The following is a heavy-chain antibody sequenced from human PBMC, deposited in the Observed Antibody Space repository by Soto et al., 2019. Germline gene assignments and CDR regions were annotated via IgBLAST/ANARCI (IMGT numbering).Heavy chain of an antibody. CDR3: ARGTAVTTLPGFDR. Sequence: EVQLVESGGGLVQPGRSLRLSCAASGFIFDDSAMHWVRQAPGKGLEWVSSVSWDSRSIAYAGSVQGRFTLSRDNAKNSLSLQMNRLTTEDAAFYYCARGTAVTTLPGFDRWGQGTSVTVSS. CDR2: VSWDSRSI. CDR1: GFIFDDSA. V-gene: IGHV3-9*01. J-gene: IGHJ3*01. D-gene: IGHD4-17*01.